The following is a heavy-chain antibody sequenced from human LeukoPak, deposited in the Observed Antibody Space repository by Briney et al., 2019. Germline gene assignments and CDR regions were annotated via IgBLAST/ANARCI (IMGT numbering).Heavy chain of an antibody. V-gene: IGHV3-30-3*01. CDR1: GFTFSSYA. CDR3: ARDRGFDGGTYYDFWSGYNRYYYYGMDV. Sequence: PGGSLRLSCAAPGFTFSSYAMHWVRQAPGKGLEWVAVISYDGSNKYYADSVKGRFTISRDNSKNTLYLQMNSLRAEDTAVYYCARDRGFDGGTYYDFWSGYNRYYYYGMDVWGQGTTVTVSS. J-gene: IGHJ6*02. CDR2: ISYDGSNK. D-gene: IGHD3-3*01.